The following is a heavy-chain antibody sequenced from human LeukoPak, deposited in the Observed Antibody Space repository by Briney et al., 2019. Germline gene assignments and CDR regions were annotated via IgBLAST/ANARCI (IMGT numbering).Heavy chain of an antibody. CDR1: GGSISTYY. CDR2: IYTSGST. V-gene: IGHV4-4*07. CDR3: ARGVYDSSGYSRVGGAFDI. Sequence: PSETLSLTCTVSGGSISTYYWSWIRQPAGKGLEWIGRIYTSGSTNYNPSLKSRVTISVDTSKNQFSLNLSSVTAADTAVYYCARGVYDSSGYSRVGGAFDIWGQGTMVTVSS. D-gene: IGHD3-22*01. J-gene: IGHJ3*02.